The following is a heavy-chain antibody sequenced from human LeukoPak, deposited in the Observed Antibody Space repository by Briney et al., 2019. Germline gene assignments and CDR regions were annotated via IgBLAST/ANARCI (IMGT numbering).Heavy chain of an antibody. D-gene: IGHD3-22*01. J-gene: IGHJ4*02. CDR2: ISSSSSYI. Sequence: KTGGSLRLSCAASGFTFSSYSMNWVRQAPGKGLEWVSSISSSSSYIYYADSVKGRFTISRDNAKNSLYLQMNSLTAEDTAVYYCARADDSSGYYGGGHFDYWGQGTLVTVSS. V-gene: IGHV3-21*01. CDR1: GFTFSSYS. CDR3: ARADDSSGYYGGGHFDY.